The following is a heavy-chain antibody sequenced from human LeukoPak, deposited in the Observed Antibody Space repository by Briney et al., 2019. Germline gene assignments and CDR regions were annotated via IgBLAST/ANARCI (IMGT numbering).Heavy chain of an antibody. CDR2: ISTDGSNR. CDR1: GYAFSSYA. CDR3: ARVQSGSDAFDI. Sequence: GGSLRLSCAASGYAFSSYAMHWVRQAPGEGPEWVAAISTDGSNRFYADSVKGRFTFSRDNSKNTLYLQMNSLRVEDTATYYCARVQSGSDAFDIWGQGRMVTVSS. V-gene: IGHV3-30-3*01. J-gene: IGHJ3*02.